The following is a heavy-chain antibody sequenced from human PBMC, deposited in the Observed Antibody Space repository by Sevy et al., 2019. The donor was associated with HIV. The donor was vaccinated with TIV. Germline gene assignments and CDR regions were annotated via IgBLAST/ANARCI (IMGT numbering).Heavy chain of an antibody. CDR3: ARDRDTAMVHDY. V-gene: IGHV3-74*01. J-gene: IGHJ4*02. Sequence: GGSLRLSCAASGFTFSSYWMHWVRQAPGKGLVWVSRINSDGSSTSYADSVKGRFTITRDNAKHTPYLQMNSLRAEDTAVYYCARDRDTAMVHDYWGQGTLVTVSS. CDR1: GFTFSSYW. D-gene: IGHD5-18*01. CDR2: INSDGSST.